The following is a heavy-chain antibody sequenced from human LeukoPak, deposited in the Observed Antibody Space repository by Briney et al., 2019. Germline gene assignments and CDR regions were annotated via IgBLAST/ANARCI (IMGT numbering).Heavy chain of an antibody. CDR3: ARDGVAYYDFWSGYSGRYYYYGMDV. Sequence: GGSLRLSCAASGFTFSNHAMTWVRQAPGKGLEWVSSISGSGGSIYYADSVKGRFTISRDNSKNTLYLQMNSLRAEDTAVYYCARDGVAYYDFWSGYSGRYYYYGMDVWGQGTTVTVSS. CDR1: GFTFSNHA. V-gene: IGHV3-23*01. CDR2: ISGSGGSI. J-gene: IGHJ6*02. D-gene: IGHD3-3*01.